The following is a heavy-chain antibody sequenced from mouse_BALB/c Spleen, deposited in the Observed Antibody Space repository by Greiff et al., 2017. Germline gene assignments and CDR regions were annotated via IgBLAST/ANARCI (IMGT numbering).Heavy chain of an antibody. CDR3: ARDERYLDY. CDR2: INSNGGST. J-gene: IGHJ2*01. Sequence: EVKLVESGGGLVQPGGSLKLSCAASGFTFSSYGMSWVRQTPDKRLELVATINSNGGSTYYPDSVKGRFTISRDNAKNTLYLQMSSLKSEDTAMYYCARDERYLDYWGQGTTLTVSS. CDR1: GFTFSSYG. V-gene: IGHV5-6-3*01.